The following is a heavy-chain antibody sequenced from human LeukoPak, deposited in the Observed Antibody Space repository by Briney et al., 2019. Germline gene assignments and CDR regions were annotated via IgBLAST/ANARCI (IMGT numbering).Heavy chain of an antibody. CDR1: GGSFSGYY. CDR2: INHSGST. Sequence: PSETLSLTCAVYGGSFSGYYWSWIRQPPGKGLEWIGEINHSGSTNYNPSLKSRVTISVDTSKNQFSLKLSSVTAADTAVYYCARVAGYMIEDYFDYWGQGTLVTVSS. D-gene: IGHD3-22*01. V-gene: IGHV4-34*01. CDR3: ARVAGYMIEDYFDY. J-gene: IGHJ4*02.